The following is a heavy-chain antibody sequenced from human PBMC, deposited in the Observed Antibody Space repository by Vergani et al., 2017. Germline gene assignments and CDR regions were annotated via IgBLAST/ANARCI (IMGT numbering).Heavy chain of an antibody. J-gene: IGHJ4*02. D-gene: IGHD2-8*01. CDR3: AREGYCTNGVCFTLFDV. CDR2: IRHDGIT. Sequence: QAQLPQWGAGLLKPSETLSLTCAIYGGSFNDYWWTWIRQPPGKGLEWIGEIRHDGITHYSPSLKSRVTISIDTSTHQFSLNLRSVTAADTAVYYCAREGYCTNGVCFTLFDVWGQGALVTVSS. CDR1: GGSFNDYW. V-gene: IGHV4-34*01.